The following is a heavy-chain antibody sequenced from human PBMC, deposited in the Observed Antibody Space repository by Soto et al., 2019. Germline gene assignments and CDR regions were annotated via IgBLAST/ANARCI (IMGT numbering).Heavy chain of an antibody. V-gene: IGHV3-48*01. CDR3: ARDRYSYYDFWSGSLPYYYYGMDV. Sequence: GGSLRLSCAASGFSLSNYVMNWVRQAPGKGLEWISSIGSSSGTMFHADSVKGRFTISTDSAKNSLYLQMNSLRAEDTAVYYCARDRYSYYDFWSGSLPYYYYGMDVWGQGTTVTVSS. J-gene: IGHJ6*02. D-gene: IGHD3-3*01. CDR2: IGSSSGTM. CDR1: GFSLSNYV.